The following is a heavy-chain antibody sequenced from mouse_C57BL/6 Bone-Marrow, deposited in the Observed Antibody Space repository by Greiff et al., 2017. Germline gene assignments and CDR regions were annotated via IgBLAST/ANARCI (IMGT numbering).Heavy chain of an antibody. CDR3: ARSYGFYGYFDD. J-gene: IGHJ1*03. CDR2: ISDGGSYT. CDR1: GFTFSSYA. D-gene: IGHD2-2*01. V-gene: IGHV5-4*03. Sequence: EVMLVESGGGLVKPGGSLKLSCAASGFTFSSYAMSWVRQTPEKRLEWVATISDGGSYTYYPDNVKGRFTISRDNARNNLYLQMSRLTSEDTAMYYCARSYGFYGYFDDWGTGTTVTVSS.